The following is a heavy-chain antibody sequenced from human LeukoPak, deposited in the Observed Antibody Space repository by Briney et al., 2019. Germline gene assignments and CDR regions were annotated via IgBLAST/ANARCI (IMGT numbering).Heavy chain of an antibody. CDR1: GFTFSSYS. CDR2: ISSSSSYI. Sequence: GGSLRLSCAASGFTFSSYSMNWVRQAPGKGLEWVSSISSSSSYIYYADSVKGRFTISRDNAKNSLYLQMNSLRAEDTAVYYCARVYPHYYDSSAYDYWGQGTLVTVFS. D-gene: IGHD3-22*01. J-gene: IGHJ4*02. V-gene: IGHV3-21*01. CDR3: ARVYPHYYDSSAYDY.